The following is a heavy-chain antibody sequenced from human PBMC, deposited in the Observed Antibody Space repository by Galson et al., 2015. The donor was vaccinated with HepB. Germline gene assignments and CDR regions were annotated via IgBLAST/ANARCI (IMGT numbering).Heavy chain of an antibody. CDR1: GFTFSSYG. Sequence: SLRLSCAASGFTFSSYGMHWVRQAPGKGLEWVAVIWYDGSNKYYADSVKGRLTISRDNSKNTLYLQMNSLRAEDTAVYYCAKETAYDFWSGYYGDKYYFPYCGQGTLVTVSS. V-gene: IGHV3-33*06. CDR3: AKETAYDFWSGYYGDKYYFPY. D-gene: IGHD3-3*01. CDR2: IWYDGSNK. J-gene: IGHJ4*02.